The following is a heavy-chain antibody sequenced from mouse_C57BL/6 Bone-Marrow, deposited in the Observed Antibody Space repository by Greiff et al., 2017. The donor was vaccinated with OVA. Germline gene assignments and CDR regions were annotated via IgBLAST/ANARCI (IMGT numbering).Heavy chain of an antibody. CDR2: INPSTGGT. V-gene: IGHV1-42*01. Sequence: EVQLQQSGPELVKPGASVKISCKASGYSFTGYYMNWVKQSPEKSLEWIGEINPSTGGTTYNQKFKAKATLTVDKSSSTAYMQLKSLTSEDSAVYYCAREGQLGFDYWGQGTTLTVSS. J-gene: IGHJ2*01. D-gene: IGHD4-1*02. CDR3: AREGQLGFDY. CDR1: GYSFTGYY.